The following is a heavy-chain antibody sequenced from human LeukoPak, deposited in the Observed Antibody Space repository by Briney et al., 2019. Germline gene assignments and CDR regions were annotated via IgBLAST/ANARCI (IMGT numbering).Heavy chain of an antibody. V-gene: IGHV3-21*01. J-gene: IGHJ4*02. D-gene: IGHD1-26*01. CDR3: ARDYSGSSIFDY. CDR1: GFTVSNDY. Sequence: GGSLRLSCAASGFTVSNDYMAWVRQDPGKGLEWVSSISSSSSYIYYADSVKGRFTISRDNAKNSLYLQMNSLRAEDTAVYYCARDYSGSSIFDYWGQGTLVTVSS. CDR2: ISSSSSYI.